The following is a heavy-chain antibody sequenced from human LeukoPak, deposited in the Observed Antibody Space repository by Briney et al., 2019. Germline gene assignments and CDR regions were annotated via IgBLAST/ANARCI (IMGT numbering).Heavy chain of an antibody. D-gene: IGHD3-3*01. V-gene: IGHV3-48*04. CDR3: ARDSTIFGVVTDNWFDP. J-gene: IGHJ5*02. CDR2: ISSSGSTI. Sequence: GGSLRLSCAASGFTFSSYWMNWARQAPGKGLEWVSYISSSGSTIYYADSVKGRFTISRDNAKNSLYLQMNSLRAEDTAVYYCARDSTIFGVVTDNWFDPWGQGTLVTVSS. CDR1: GFTFSSYW.